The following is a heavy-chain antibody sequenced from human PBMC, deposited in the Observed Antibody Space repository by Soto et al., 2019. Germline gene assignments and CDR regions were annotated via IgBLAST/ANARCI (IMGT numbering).Heavy chain of an antibody. CDR2: NTHNGRS. V-gene: IGHV4-34*01. Sequence: SETLSVTCAVYGGFFSGYYWTWSRQPPGKGLEWIGENTHNGRSRYNPSLKSRVTILVDTSKNQFSLNMNSVTAADTAVYYCARGPPIIYCEGNGYYYYDYWGLGSLVTVSS. CDR1: GGFFSGYY. CDR3: ARGPPIIYCEGNGYYYYDY. J-gene: IGHJ4*02. D-gene: IGHD3-22*01.